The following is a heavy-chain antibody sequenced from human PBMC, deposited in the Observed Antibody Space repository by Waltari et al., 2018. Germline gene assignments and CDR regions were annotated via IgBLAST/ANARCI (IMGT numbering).Heavy chain of an antibody. D-gene: IGHD2-2*01. V-gene: IGHV3-23*01. CDR1: GFIFSNYD. Sequence: EVQLLESGGGLVQPGGSLRLSCAASGFIFSNYDLSWVRQAPGKGREGVSGITISGDRIYYAGSVKGRVTISRDSSKNMLYLQMNSLRADDTAVYYCAKGPSTRTNWFDPWGQGTLVTVSS. J-gene: IGHJ5*02. CDR2: ITISGDRI. CDR3: AKGPSTRTNWFDP.